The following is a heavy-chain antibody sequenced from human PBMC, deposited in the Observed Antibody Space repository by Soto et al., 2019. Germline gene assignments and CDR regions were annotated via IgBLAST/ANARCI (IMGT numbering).Heavy chain of an antibody. J-gene: IGHJ4*02. CDR3: AELREGRLAQFDY. D-gene: IGHD6-19*01. CDR2: ISGSGGST. V-gene: IGHV3-23*01. Sequence: GGSLRLSCAASGFTFSSYAMSWVRQAPGKGLEWVSAISGSGGSTYYADSVKGRFTISRDNSKNTLYLQMNSLRAEDTAVYYCAELREGRLAQFDYWGQGTLVTVSS. CDR1: GFTFSSYA.